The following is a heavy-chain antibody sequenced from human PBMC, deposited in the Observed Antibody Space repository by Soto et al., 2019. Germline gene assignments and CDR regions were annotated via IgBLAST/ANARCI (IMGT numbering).Heavy chain of an antibody. CDR1: GFSLSTRGVG. V-gene: IGHV2-5*02. Sequence: QITLKESGPMLVKPTQSLTLTCTFSGFSLSTRGVGVGWIRQPPGKALEWLALIFWDDDKHYSPSLKSRLTITKDTSKNRVVVTLTNMDPVDTATYYCAHRGSGSYLSSFDYWGQGALVTVSS. CDR3: AHRGSGSYLSSFDY. CDR2: IFWDDDK. D-gene: IGHD1-26*01. J-gene: IGHJ4*02.